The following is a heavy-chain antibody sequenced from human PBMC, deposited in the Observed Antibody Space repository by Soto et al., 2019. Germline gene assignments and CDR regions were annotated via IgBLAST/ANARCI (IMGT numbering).Heavy chain of an antibody. CDR1: GDTFTSYD. D-gene: IGHD1-1*01. CDR2: MNPISGNT. V-gene: IGHV1-8*01. Sequence: QVQLVQCGAEVKKPGASVKVSCKASGDTFTSYDINWVRQATGQGLEWMGWMNPISGNTGYAQKFQGRVTMTRNTSISTAYMELSSLRSEDTAVYYCARERTGTTSMDVWGQGTTVTVSS. CDR3: ARERTGTTSMDV. J-gene: IGHJ6*02.